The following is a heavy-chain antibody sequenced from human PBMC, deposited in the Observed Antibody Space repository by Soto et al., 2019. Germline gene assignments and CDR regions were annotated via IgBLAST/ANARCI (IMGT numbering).Heavy chain of an antibody. Sequence: GASVKVSCKASGYTFNTYGVGWVRQAPGQGLEWMGWINPNTGGTNYAQKFQGWVTMTRDTSISTAYMELNSLRADDTAVYYCASRRNPYGAYDYWGQGTLVTVSS. CDR3: ASRRNPYGAYDY. CDR2: INPNTGGT. J-gene: IGHJ4*02. V-gene: IGHV1-2*04. CDR1: GYTFNTYG. D-gene: IGHD4-17*01.